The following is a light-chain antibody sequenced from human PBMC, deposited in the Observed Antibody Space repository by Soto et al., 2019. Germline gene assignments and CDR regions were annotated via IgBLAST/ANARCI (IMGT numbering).Light chain of an antibody. V-gene: IGKV3D-15*01. CDR1: QSVSSR. CDR2: DAS. Sequence: EIVMTQSPATLSVSPGERVTLSCRASQSVSSRLAWYHQKPGQAPRLLIYDASNRATGIPARFSGSGSGTDFTLTISNLQPEDVAEYYCQQHFSLIVTFGGGTKVDIK. CDR3: QQHFSLIVT. J-gene: IGKJ4*01.